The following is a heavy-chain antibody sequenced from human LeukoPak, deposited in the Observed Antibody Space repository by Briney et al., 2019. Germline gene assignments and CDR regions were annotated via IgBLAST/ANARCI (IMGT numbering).Heavy chain of an antibody. CDR2: ISSSSSYI. CDR3: ARDLSFWSGYLLPDFDY. CDR1: GFTFSSYS. Sequence: GGSLRLSCAASGFTFSSYSMNWVRQAPGKGLEWVSSISSSSSYIYYADSVKGRFTISRDNTKNSLYLQMNSLRAEDTAVYYCARDLSFWSGYLLPDFDYWGQGTLVTVSS. J-gene: IGHJ4*02. V-gene: IGHV3-21*01. D-gene: IGHD3-3*01.